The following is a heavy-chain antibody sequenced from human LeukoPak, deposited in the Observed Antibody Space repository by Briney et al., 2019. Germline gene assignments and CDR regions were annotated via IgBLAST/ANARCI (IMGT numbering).Heavy chain of an antibody. Sequence: ASVKVSCKASGYTFTGYYMHWVRQAPGQGLEWMGRINPNSGGTNYAQKFQGRVTMTRDTSISTAYMELSRLRSDDTAVYYCARLREIVGATVYFDYWGQGTLVTVSS. V-gene: IGHV1-2*06. CDR3: ARLREIVGATVYFDY. CDR1: GYTFTGYY. CDR2: INPNSGGT. D-gene: IGHD1-26*01. J-gene: IGHJ4*02.